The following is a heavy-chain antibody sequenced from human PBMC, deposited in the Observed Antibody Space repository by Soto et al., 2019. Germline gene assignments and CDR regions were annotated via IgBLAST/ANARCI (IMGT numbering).Heavy chain of an antibody. Sequence: GGSLRLCCAASGFAFSSFGMHWVRQAPGKGLEWVAVISFDGSNKYYADSVQGRFTISRDNSKNTLYLQMNILRTEDTAVYYCAKDRGSGGSGCYSILWRPSNYAFDIWGQGTMGAVS. CDR1: GFAFSSFG. V-gene: IGHV3-30*18. CDR3: AKDRGSGGSGCYSILWRPSNYAFDI. J-gene: IGHJ3*02. CDR2: ISFDGSNK. D-gene: IGHD3-10*01.